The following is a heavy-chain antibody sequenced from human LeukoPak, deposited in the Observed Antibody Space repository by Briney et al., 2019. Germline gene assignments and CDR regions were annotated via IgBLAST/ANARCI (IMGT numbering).Heavy chain of an antibody. CDR3: ARGGEGYNGPGFN. D-gene: IGHD5-12*01. CDR1: GFTFSSHW. V-gene: IGHV3-74*01. CDR2: MNTDGSSI. Sequence: PGGSPRLSCAASGFTFSSHWMHWVRQAPGKGLVWVSRMNTDGSSINYADSVKGRFTIPRDNAKNTLYLQMNSLRAEDTAVYYCARGGEGYNGPGFNWGQGTLVTVSS. J-gene: IGHJ4*02.